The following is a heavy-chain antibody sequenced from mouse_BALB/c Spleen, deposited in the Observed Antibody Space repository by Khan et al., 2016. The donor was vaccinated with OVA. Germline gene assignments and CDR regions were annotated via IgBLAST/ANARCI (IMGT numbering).Heavy chain of an antibody. CDR2: IDPFSGGT. CDR3: TRHGYVAWFTY. D-gene: IGHD2-2*01. J-gene: IGHJ3*01. CDR1: GYSFTSYY. Sequence: EVELVESEPELMKPGASVKISCKASGYSFTSYYIHWVMQSHGKSLEWIGYIDPFSGGTTYNQKFKGKATLTVDKSSSTAYIHLSSLTSEDSAVYYCTRHGYVAWFTYWGQGTLVTVSA. V-gene: IGHV1S135*01.